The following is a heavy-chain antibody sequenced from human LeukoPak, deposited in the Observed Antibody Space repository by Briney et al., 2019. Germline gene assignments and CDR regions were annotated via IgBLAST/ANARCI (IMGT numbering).Heavy chain of an antibody. CDR2: IWHDGSNK. V-gene: IGHV3-33*01. Sequence: GGSLRLSCVASGFTFRDYGMHWVRQAPGKGLEWVAVIWHDGSNKYYADSVKGRFTISRDNSENTLYLQMNSLRVEDTALFYCARAGGSRYGYAFDVWGQGTLVTVSS. J-gene: IGHJ3*01. CDR3: ARAGGSRYGYAFDV. CDR1: GFTFRDYG. D-gene: IGHD5-12*01.